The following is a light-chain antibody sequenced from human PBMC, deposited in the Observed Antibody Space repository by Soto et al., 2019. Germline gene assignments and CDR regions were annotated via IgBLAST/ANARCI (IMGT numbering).Light chain of an antibody. CDR1: QSVPSDW. Sequence: EIVLTQSPGTLSLSPGERATLSCRASQSVPSDWLAWYRHKPGQAPTRLIYGASSRASGVPDRVSGSGSGTDFILRINRLEPEDFAVYYCQQYGNFPYTFGQGTKLEIK. CDR3: QQYGNFPYT. J-gene: IGKJ2*01. CDR2: GAS. V-gene: IGKV3-20*01.